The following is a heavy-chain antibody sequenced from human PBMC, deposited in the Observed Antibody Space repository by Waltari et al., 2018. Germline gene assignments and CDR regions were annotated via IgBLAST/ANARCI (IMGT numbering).Heavy chain of an antibody. J-gene: IGHJ4*02. CDR3: ANAKYYDFWSGYYGAPRGYYFDY. CDR2: INHSGST. D-gene: IGHD3-3*01. V-gene: IGHV4-34*01. Sequence: QVQLQQWGAGLLKPSETLSLTCAVYGGSFSGYYWSWIRQPPGKGLEWIGEINHSGSTNYNPSLKSRFTISVDTSKNQFSLKLSSVTAADTAVYYCANAKYYDFWSGYYGAPRGYYFDYWGQGTLVTVSS. CDR1: GGSFSGYY.